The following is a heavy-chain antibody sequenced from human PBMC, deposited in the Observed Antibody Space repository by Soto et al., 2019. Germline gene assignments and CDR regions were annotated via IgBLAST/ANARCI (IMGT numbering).Heavy chain of an antibody. J-gene: IGHJ6*03. D-gene: IGHD6-13*01. CDR2: IYYSGST. CDR1: GGSISSSSYY. V-gene: IGHV4-39*01. Sequence: SETLSLTCTVSGGSISSSSYYWGWIRQPPGKGLEWIGSIYYSGSTYYNPSLKSRVTISVDTSKNQFSLKLSSVTAADTAVYYCARSQQLAYYYYYYMDVWGKGTTVTVSS. CDR3: ARSQQLAYYYYYYMDV.